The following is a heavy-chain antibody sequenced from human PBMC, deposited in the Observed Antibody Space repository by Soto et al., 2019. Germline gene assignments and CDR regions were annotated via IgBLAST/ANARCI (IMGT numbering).Heavy chain of an antibody. CDR3: ARIESIARNWLDP. Sequence: GESLKISCXGSGFSFTNYWISWVRQMPGKGLEWMGNIDPVDSYANYSPSFQGHVTFSVDTSISTAYLQWSSLKASDTAMYFCARIESIARNWLDPWGQGTLVTVSS. D-gene: IGHD6-13*01. CDR2: IDPVDSYA. J-gene: IGHJ5*02. CDR1: GFSFTNYW. V-gene: IGHV5-10-1*01.